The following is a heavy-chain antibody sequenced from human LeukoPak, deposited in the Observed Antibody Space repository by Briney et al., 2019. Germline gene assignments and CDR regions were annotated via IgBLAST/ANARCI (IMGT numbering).Heavy chain of an antibody. CDR1: GGSFSGYY. CDR3: ARRLTFRGFGELFGWFDP. Sequence: SETLSLTCAVYGGSFSGYYWSWIRQPPGEGLEWIGEISHSGSTNYNPSLKSRVTISVDTSKNQVSLKLSSVTAADTAVYYCARRLTFRGFGELFGWFDPWGQGTLVTVSS. D-gene: IGHD3-10*01. J-gene: IGHJ5*02. V-gene: IGHV4-34*01. CDR2: ISHSGST.